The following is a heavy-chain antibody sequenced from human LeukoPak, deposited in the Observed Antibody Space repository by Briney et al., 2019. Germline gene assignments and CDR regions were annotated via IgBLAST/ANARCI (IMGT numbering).Heavy chain of an antibody. V-gene: IGHV4-30-2*01. CDR3: ARVVDPDSSGYYYWNWFDP. J-gene: IGHJ5*02. CDR1: GGSISSGGYC. CDR2: SYHSGGT. D-gene: IGHD3-22*01. Sequence: PSQTLSLTCAVSGGSISSGGYCWSWIRQPPGKGLEWSGYSYHSGGTYYNPSLKSRVTISVARSKNQFSLKLSSVTAADTAVYSCARVVDPDSSGYYYWNWFDPWGQGTLVTVSS.